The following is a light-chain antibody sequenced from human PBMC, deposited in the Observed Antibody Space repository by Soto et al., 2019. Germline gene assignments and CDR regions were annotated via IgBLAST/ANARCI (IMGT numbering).Light chain of an antibody. J-gene: IGKJ1*01. CDR3: QHMRT. CDR1: QGISSY. Sequence: AIPMTPSPSSFPASKGDRGTITCRASQGISSYLAWYQQKPGKAPKLLIYAASTLQSGVPSRFSGSGFGTEFSLTISSLQPDDFGSYYCQHMRTFGQGTKVDIK. V-gene: IGKV1-8*01. CDR2: AAS.